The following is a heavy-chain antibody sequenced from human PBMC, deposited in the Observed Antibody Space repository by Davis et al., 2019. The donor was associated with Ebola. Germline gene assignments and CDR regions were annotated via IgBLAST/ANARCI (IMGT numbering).Heavy chain of an antibody. D-gene: IGHD5-18*01. CDR1: GFTFSSYA. CDR2: ISYDGSNK. V-gene: IGHV3-30-3*01. CDR3: ARYTAMDY. Sequence: PGGSLRLSCAASGFTFSSYAMHWVRQAPGKGLEWVAVISYDGSNKYYADSVKGRFTNSRDNSKNTLYLQMNSLRAEDTAVYYCARYTAMDYWGQGTLVTVSS. J-gene: IGHJ4*02.